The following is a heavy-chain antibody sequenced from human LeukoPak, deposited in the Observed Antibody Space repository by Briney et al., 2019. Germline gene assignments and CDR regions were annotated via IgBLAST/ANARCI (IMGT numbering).Heavy chain of an antibody. V-gene: IGHV4-59*01. J-gene: IGHJ4*02. CDR3: AREAVGATYGPRWDY. CDR1: GGSISSYY. D-gene: IGHD1-26*01. CDR2: IYYSGST. Sequence: SETLSLTCTVSGGSISSYYWSWIRQPPGKGLEWIGYIYYSGSTNYNPSLKSRVTISVDTSRNQFSLKLSSVTAADTGVYYCAREAVGATYGPRWDYWGQGTLVTVSS.